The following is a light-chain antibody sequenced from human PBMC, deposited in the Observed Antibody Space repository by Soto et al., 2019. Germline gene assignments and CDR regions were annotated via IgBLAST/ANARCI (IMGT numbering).Light chain of an antibody. CDR3: QQRSNWPLT. CDR1: QSVSSY. V-gene: IGKV3-11*01. J-gene: IGKJ4*01. Sequence: EIVLTQSPATLSLSPGERATLSCRASQSVSSYLAWYQQKPCQAPRLLIYDASNRATGIPARFSGSGSCTDFTLTISSLEPEDFAVYYCQQRSNWPLTFGGGTKVEIK. CDR2: DAS.